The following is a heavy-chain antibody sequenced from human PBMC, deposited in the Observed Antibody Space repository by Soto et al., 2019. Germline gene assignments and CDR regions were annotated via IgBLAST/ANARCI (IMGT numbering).Heavy chain of an antibody. CDR2: IYYSGTT. J-gene: IGHJ4*02. CDR1: GDSISSGGFY. CDR3: ARFYYYDGTGYYYELRFLDF. Sequence: QVQLQESGPGLVKPSQTLSLTCTVSGDSISSGGFYWSWIRQHPGKGLEWIGYIYYSGTTYYNPSLKRRVTISIDTSENQFSLRLSSVTAADTAVYYCARFYYYDGTGYYYELRFLDFWGQGTLVTVSS. D-gene: IGHD3-22*01. V-gene: IGHV4-31*03.